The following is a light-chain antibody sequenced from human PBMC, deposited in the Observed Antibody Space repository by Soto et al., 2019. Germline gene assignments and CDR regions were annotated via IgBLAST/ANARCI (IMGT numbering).Light chain of an antibody. CDR1: QSVSSSY. J-gene: IGKJ1*01. CDR2: GAS. CDR3: QQYGSSPWT. Sequence: EIVLTQSAGTLSLSPGERATLSCRASQSVSSSYLAWYQQKPGQAPRLLIYGASSRATGIPDRFSGSGSETDFTLTISRLEPEDFAVFYCQQYGSSPWTFGQGTKVEIK. V-gene: IGKV3-20*01.